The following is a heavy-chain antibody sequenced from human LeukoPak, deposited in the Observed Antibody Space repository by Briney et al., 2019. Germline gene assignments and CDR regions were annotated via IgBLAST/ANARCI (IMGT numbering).Heavy chain of an antibody. V-gene: IGHV1-46*01. CDR3: ARGWGYYYDSRGAFDI. CDR2: INPSGGST. D-gene: IGHD3-22*01. Sequence: ASVKVSCKASGYTFTSYYMHWVRQAPGQGLEWMGIINPSGGSTSYAQKFQGRVTITRNTSISTAYMELSSLRSEDTAVYYCARGWGYYYDSRGAFDIWGQGTMVTVSS. CDR1: GYTFTSYY. J-gene: IGHJ3*02.